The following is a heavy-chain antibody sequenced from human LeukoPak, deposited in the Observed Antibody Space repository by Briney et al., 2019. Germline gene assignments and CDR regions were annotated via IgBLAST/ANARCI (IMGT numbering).Heavy chain of an antibody. V-gene: IGHV1-2*02. D-gene: IGHD5-18*01. Sequence: ASVRVSCKASGYTFTGYYMHWVRQAPGQGLEWMGWINPNSGGTNYAQKFQGRVTMTRDTSTSTVYMELSSLRSEDTAVYYCARAVNTAMVDYWGQGTLVTVSS. CDR2: INPNSGGT. CDR3: ARAVNTAMVDY. CDR1: GYTFTGYY. J-gene: IGHJ4*02.